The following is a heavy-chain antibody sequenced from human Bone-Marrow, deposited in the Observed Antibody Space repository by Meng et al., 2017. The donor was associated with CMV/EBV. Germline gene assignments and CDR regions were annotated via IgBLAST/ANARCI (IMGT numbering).Heavy chain of an antibody. CDR2: IVVGSGNT. J-gene: IGHJ5*02. Sequence: SVKVSCKASGFTFTSSAVQWVRQARGQRLEWIGWIVVGSGNTNYAQKFQGRVTITADKSTSTAYMELSSLRSEDTAVYYCARGGGYSYGHNWFDPWGQGTLVTVSS. D-gene: IGHD5-18*01. CDR3: ARGGGYSYGHNWFDP. CDR1: GFTFTSSA. V-gene: IGHV1-58*01.